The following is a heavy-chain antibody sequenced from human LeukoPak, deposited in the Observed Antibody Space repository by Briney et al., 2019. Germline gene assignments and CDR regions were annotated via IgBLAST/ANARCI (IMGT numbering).Heavy chain of an antibody. CDR2: THHSGTT. Sequence: PSETLSLTCTVSGGSVNDGGFSWSWIRQPLGEGPEWIGYTHHSGTTYYNPSLRGRVTMSVDTSKNHFSLKLTSATAADTAVYFCARNNSNYAAFDIWGQGTMVTVSS. V-gene: IGHV4-30-2*01. J-gene: IGHJ3*02. CDR1: GGSVNDGGFS. CDR3: ARNNSNYAAFDI. D-gene: IGHD1-7*01.